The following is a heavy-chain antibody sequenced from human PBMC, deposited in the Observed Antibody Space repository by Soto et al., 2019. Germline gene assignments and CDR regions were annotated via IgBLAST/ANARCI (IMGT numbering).Heavy chain of an antibody. CDR3: ASSVVPAAMTNYYYYGMDV. Sequence: GESLKISCNGSGYSFASYWIGWVRQMPGKGLEWMGIIYPDDSDTRYNPSFQGQVTLSADKSISTAYLQRSSLKASDTAMYYCASSVVPAAMTNYYYYGMDVWGQGTTVTVSS. J-gene: IGHJ6*02. V-gene: IGHV5-51*01. CDR2: IYPDDSDT. D-gene: IGHD2-2*01. CDR1: GYSFASYW.